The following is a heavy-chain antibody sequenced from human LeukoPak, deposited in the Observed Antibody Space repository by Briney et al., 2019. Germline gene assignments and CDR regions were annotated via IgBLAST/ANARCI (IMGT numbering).Heavy chain of an antibody. D-gene: IGHD1-26*01. V-gene: IGHV1-8*02. CDR1: GGTFSSYA. CDR2: MNPNSGNT. CDR3: ARGGGGSYYRMDY. Sequence: ASVKVSCKASGGTFSSYAISWVRQAPGQGLEWMGWMNPNSGNTGYAQKFQGRVTMTRNTSISTAYMELSSLRSEDTAVYYCARGGGGSYYRMDYWGQGTLVTVSS. J-gene: IGHJ4*02.